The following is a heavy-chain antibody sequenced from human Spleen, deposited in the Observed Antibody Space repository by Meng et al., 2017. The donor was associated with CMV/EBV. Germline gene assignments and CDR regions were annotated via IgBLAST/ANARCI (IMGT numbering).Heavy chain of an antibody. CDR3: ARERSGYSYGYNYYYFYGMDV. Sequence: GGSLRLSCAASGFIFGSFAMTWVRQAPGKGLEWVSTLSGSGGSTYYADSVKGRFTISRDNAKNTLYLQMNSLRAEDTAVYYCARERSGYSYGYNYYYFYGMDVWGQGTTVTVSS. D-gene: IGHD5-18*01. CDR2: LSGSGGST. CDR1: GFIFGSFA. V-gene: IGHV3-23*01. J-gene: IGHJ6*02.